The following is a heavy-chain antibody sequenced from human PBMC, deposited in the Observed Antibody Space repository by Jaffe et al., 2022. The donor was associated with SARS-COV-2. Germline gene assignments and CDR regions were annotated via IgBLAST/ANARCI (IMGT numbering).Heavy chain of an antibody. D-gene: IGHD1-20*01. CDR3: ARPDITGASVGAFDI. CDR1: GFAFRSYG. J-gene: IGHJ3*02. V-gene: IGHV3-23*04. CDR2: INTDGDYL. Sequence: EVQLVESGGALVQPGGSLRLSCVTSGFAFRSYGLDWVRQTPGKGLEWVAAINTDGDYLYYADSVKGRFSISRDNFENTLFLQMNNLRDEDTAIYYCARPDITGASVGAFDIWGRGTWVAVSS.